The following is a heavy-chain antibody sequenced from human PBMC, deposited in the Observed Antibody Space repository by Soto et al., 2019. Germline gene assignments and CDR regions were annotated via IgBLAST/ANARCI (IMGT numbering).Heavy chain of an antibody. J-gene: IGHJ5*02. CDR1: GGTFSTYG. CDR2: ITAIFGTA. V-gene: IGHV1-69*01. Sequence: QVQLVQSGAEVKKPGSSVKVSCKASGGTFSTYGISWVRQAPGQGLEWMGGITAIFGTANYAQKFQGRVTITADESTSTGYMDVNSLRSEDSPGYYCARSEAARSEAGTTVDSPNNCLDPWGQGTLVIVSS. D-gene: IGHD1-7*01. CDR3: ARSEAARSEAGTTVDSPNNCLDP.